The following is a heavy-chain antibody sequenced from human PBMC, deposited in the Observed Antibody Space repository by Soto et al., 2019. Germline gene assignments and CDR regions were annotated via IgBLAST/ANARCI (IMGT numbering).Heavy chain of an antibody. CDR2: IYSGGST. J-gene: IGHJ6*03. CDR3: ARLPGSHYYYYMDV. V-gene: IGHV3-66*04. Sequence: GSLRLSCAASGVTGISNYMSWVRQAPGKGLEWVSVIYSGGSTYYADSVKGRFTISRDNSKNTLYLQMNSLRAEDTAVYYCARLPGSHYYYYMDVWGKGTTVTVSS. CDR1: GVTGISNY. D-gene: IGHD1-1*01.